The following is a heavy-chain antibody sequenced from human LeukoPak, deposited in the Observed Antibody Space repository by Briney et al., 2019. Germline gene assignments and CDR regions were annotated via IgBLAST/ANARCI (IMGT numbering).Heavy chain of an antibody. CDR2: IYHSGST. J-gene: IGHJ4*02. V-gene: IGHV4-30-2*01. CDR1: GGSISSGGYY. D-gene: IGHD1-26*01. CDR3: ARVPATTVRRGESFDY. Sequence: SETLSLTCTVSGGSISSGGYYWSWIRQPPGKGLEWIGYIYHSGSTYYNPSLKSRVTISVDRSKNQFSLKLSSVTAADTAVYYCARVPATTVRRGESFDYWGQGTLVTVSS.